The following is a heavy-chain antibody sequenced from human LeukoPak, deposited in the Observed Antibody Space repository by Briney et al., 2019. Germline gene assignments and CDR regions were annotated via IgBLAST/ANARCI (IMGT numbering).Heavy chain of an antibody. Sequence: GESLKISSKGSGYSFTSYWIGWVRQVPGKGLEWMGIIYPGDSDTRYSPSFQGQVTISADKSISAAYLQWSSLKASDTAMYYCARKSHSSSWTHFDYWGQGTLVTVSS. CDR2: IYPGDSDT. J-gene: IGHJ4*02. CDR3: ARKSHSSSWTHFDY. CDR1: GYSFTSYW. V-gene: IGHV5-51*01. D-gene: IGHD6-13*01.